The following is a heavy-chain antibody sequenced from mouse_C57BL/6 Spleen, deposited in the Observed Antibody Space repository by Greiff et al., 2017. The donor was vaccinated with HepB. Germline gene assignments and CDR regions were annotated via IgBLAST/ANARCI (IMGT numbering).Heavy chain of an antibody. CDR1: GYSITSGYY. V-gene: IGHV3-6*01. D-gene: IGHD2-4*01. Sequence: DVKLQESGPGLVKPSQSLSLTCSVTGYSITSGYYWNWIRQFPGNKLEWMGYISYDGSNNYNPSLKNRISITRDTSKNQFFLKLNSVTTEDTATYYCARDGLRLWYFDVWGTGTTVTVSS. CDR3: ARDGLRLWYFDV. CDR2: ISYDGSN. J-gene: IGHJ1*03.